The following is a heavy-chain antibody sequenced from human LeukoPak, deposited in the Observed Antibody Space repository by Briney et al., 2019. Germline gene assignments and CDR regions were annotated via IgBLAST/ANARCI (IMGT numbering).Heavy chain of an antibody. CDR3: ARGTIAATDTFEESFTWFDP. V-gene: IGHV1-2*02. CDR1: GYTFTGYY. Sequence: ASVKVSCKASGYTFTGYYMHWVRQAPGQGLEWMGWINPNIGGTNYAQKFQGRVTMTTDTSISTAYMELSRLRSDDTAVYYCARGTIAATDTFEESFTWFDPWGQGTLVTVSS. CDR2: INPNIGGT. D-gene: IGHD6-13*01. J-gene: IGHJ5*02.